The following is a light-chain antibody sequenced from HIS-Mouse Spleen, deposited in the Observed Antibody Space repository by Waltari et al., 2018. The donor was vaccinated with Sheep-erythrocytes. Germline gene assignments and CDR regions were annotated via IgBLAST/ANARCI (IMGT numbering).Light chain of an antibody. V-gene: IGLV2-23*01. J-gene: IGLJ3*02. CDR3: CSYAGSSTWV. Sequence: QSALTQPASVSGSPGQSITISCTGPSSDVGSYNLVSWYHQHPGKAPKLMIHEGSKRPSGVSNRFSGSKSGNTASLTISGLQAEDEADYYCCSYAGSSTWVFGGGTKLTVL. CDR2: EGS. CDR1: SSDVGSYNL.